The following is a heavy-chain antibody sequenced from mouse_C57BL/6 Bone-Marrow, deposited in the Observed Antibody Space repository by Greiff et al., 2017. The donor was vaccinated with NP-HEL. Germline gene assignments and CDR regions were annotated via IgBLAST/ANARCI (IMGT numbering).Heavy chain of an antibody. CDR3: AIWNYGTSFAY. V-gene: IGHV1-74*01. Sequence: QVHVKQPGAELVKPGASVKVSCKASGYTFTSYWMHWVKQRPGQGLEWIGRIHPSDSDTNYNQKFKGKATLTVDKSSSTAYMQLSSLTSEDSAVYYCAIWNYGTSFAYWGQGTLVTVSA. D-gene: IGHD1-1*01. CDR2: IHPSDSDT. CDR1: GYTFTSYW. J-gene: IGHJ3*01.